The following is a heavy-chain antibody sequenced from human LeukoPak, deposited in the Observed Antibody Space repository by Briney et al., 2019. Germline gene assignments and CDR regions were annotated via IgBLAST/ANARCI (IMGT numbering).Heavy chain of an antibody. Sequence: GGSLRLSCAVSGITLSNYGFGRVRQAPGKGLEWVAGISGSGGRTNYADSVKGRFTISRDNPKNILYLQMNSLRAEDTAVYFCAKRGVVIRVILVGFHKEAYYFDSWGQGALVTVSS. J-gene: IGHJ4*02. CDR3: AKRGVVIRVILVGFHKEAYYFDS. CDR1: GITLSNYG. CDR2: ISGSGGRT. D-gene: IGHD3-22*01. V-gene: IGHV3-23*01.